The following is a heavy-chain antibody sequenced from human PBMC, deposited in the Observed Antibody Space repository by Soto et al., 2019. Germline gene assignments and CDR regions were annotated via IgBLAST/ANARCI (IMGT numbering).Heavy chain of an antibody. CDR1: HGSISSSY. Sequence: QVQLQESGPGLVKPSETLSLACTVSHGSISSSYWSWIRQPPGKGLEWIGYISNTGKTAYHPSLNSRVTFSIDTAKNQVSLRLSSVTAADTAVYYCARHEDLESYYFDSWGRGTLVTVSS. V-gene: IGHV4-59*08. J-gene: IGHJ4*02. CDR3: ARHEDLESYYFDS. CDR2: ISNTGKT.